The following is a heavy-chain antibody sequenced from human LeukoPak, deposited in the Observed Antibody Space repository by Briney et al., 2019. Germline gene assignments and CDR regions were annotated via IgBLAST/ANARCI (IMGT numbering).Heavy chain of an antibody. CDR2: IKQDGSEK. V-gene: IGHV3-7*01. CDR3: ARDGVVGSRYKHYYHMDV. D-gene: IGHD2-15*01. Sequence: GGSLRLSCAASGFTFSSYWMSWVRQAPGKGLEWVANIKQDGSEKYYVDSVKGRFTISRDNFRNTLHLEMSSLRADDTAVYYCARDGVVGSRYKHYYHMDVWGKGSTVTVSS. J-gene: IGHJ6*03. CDR1: GFTFSSYW.